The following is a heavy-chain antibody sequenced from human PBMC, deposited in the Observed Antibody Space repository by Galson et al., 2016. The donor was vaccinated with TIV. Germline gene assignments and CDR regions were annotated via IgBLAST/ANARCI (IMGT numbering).Heavy chain of an antibody. CDR3: ARVSGGVRGYGMEL. CDR2: IYSAGNT. D-gene: IGHD3-10*01. J-gene: IGHJ6*02. CDR1: GFTVSGTS. Sequence: SLRLSCAGSGFTVSGTSMSWVRQAPGKGLEWVSLIYSAGNTFYADSVKGRFTLSRDNSKNTVYLQISSLRVEDTAVYYCARVSGGVRGYGMELWGQGTMVTVAS. V-gene: IGHV3-53*01.